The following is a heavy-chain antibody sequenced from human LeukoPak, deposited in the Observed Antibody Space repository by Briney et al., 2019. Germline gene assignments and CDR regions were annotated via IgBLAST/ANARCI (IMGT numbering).Heavy chain of an antibody. CDR2: IYYSGRP. D-gene: IGHD3-10*01. CDR1: GGSISSSSYY. V-gene: IGHV4-39*01. J-gene: IGHJ3*02. Sequence: SETLSLTCTVSGGSISSSSYYWGWIRQPPGKGLEWIGSIYYSGRPYYNPSLKSRVTISVDTSKTQFTRKLSSVTAADTAVYYCARQDPPPGMKAFDIWGQGTMVTVSS. CDR3: ARQDPPPGMKAFDI.